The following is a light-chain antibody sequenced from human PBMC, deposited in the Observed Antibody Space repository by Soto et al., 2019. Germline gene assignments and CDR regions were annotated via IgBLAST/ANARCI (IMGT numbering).Light chain of an antibody. CDR1: SSDVGSYNL. J-gene: IGLJ1*01. V-gene: IGLV2-14*02. CDR3: SSFTSSTTRV. Sequence: QSALTQPASVSGSPGQSITISCTGTSSDVGSYNLVSWYQQHPGKAPKLMIYEVSKRPSGVSNRFSGSKSGNTASLTISGLQADDEADYYCSSFTSSTTRVFGTGTKLTVL. CDR2: EVS.